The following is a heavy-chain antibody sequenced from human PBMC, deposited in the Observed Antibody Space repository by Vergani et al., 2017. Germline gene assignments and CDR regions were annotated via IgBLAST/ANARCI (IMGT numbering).Heavy chain of an antibody. J-gene: IGHJ4*02. V-gene: IGHV3-33*06. D-gene: IGHD6-6*01. CDR2: IWYDGSNK. CDR3: AKDSGIAARVVRPLDY. Sequence: QVQLVESGGGVVQPGRSLRLSCAASGFRFSSYGMNWVRQAPGKGLEWVAVIWYDGSNKYYADSVKGRFTISRDNSKNTLYLQMNSLRAEDTAVYYCAKDSGIAARVVRPLDYWGQGTLVTVSS. CDR1: GFRFSSYG.